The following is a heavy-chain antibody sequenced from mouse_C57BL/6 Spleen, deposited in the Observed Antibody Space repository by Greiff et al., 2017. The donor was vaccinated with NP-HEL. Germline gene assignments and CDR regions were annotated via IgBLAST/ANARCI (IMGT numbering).Heavy chain of an antibody. Sequence: ESGAELVKPGASVKISCKASGYAFSSYWMNWVKQRPGKGLEWIGQIYPGDGDTNYNGKFKGKATLTADKSSSTAYMQLSSLTSEDSAVYFCAREGGLRVFDYWGQGTTLTVSS. D-gene: IGHD3-1*01. V-gene: IGHV1-80*01. CDR1: GYAFSSYW. CDR2: IYPGDGDT. CDR3: AREGGLRVFDY. J-gene: IGHJ2*01.